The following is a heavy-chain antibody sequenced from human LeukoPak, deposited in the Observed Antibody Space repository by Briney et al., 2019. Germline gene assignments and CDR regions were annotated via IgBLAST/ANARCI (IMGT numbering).Heavy chain of an antibody. D-gene: IGHD1-26*01. CDR2: ISGSTGDT. CDR1: GYSFVLYG. V-gene: IGHV1-18*01. CDR3: AFSSYYLQGNYYYMDV. Sequence: ASVKVSCKASGYSFVLYGISWVRQAPGEGPEWMGWISGSTGDTNYAQKFQGRVTMTADTSSSTAYMELRSLRSDDTAVYYCAFSSYYLQGNYYYMDVWGKGTTVTVSS. J-gene: IGHJ6*03.